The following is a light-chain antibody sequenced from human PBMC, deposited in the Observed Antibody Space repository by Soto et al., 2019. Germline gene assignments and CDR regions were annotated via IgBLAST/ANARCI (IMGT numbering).Light chain of an antibody. CDR3: QQRTSWPLLT. V-gene: IGKV3-11*01. Sequence: EIVLTQSPATLSLSPGEXATLSCRASQSVSIYLAWYQQKPGQAPRLLIYDASNRATGIPARFSGSGSGTDFTLTIRSLEPDDFAVYYCQQRTSWPLLTFGGGTKVDIK. J-gene: IGKJ4*01. CDR2: DAS. CDR1: QSVSIY.